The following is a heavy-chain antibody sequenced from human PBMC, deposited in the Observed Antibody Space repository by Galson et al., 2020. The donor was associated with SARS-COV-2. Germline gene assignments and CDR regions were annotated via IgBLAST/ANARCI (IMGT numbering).Heavy chain of an antibody. V-gene: IGHV3-7*05. J-gene: IGHJ4*02. CDR3: ARVRAAGHLDY. D-gene: IGHD6-13*01. CDR2: IKQDGSEK. CDR1: GFTFSSYW. Sequence: GESLKISCAASGFTFSSYWMSWVRQAPGKGLEWVANIKQDGSEKYYVDSVKGRFTISRDNAKNSLYLQMNSLRAEDTAVYYCARVRAAGHLDYWGQGTLVTVSS.